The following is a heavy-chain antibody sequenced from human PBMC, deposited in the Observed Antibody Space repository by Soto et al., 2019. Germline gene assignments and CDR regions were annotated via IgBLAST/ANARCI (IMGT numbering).Heavy chain of an antibody. CDR3: ARDPGYPAGWGDWFDP. J-gene: IGHJ5*02. D-gene: IGHD3-16*01. Sequence: GASVKVSCKASGGTFSNYGINWVRQAPGQGLEWMGGVIPLFGAANYAQKFQGRVTITADASTSMVYMQLSSLRSEDTAVYYCARDPGYPAGWGDWFDPWGQGTLVTVSS. CDR2: VIPLFGAA. CDR1: GGTFSNYG. V-gene: IGHV1-69*13.